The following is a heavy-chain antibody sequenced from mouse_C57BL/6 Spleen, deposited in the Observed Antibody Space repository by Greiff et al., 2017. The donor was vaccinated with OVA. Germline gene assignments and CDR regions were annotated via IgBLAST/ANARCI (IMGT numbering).Heavy chain of an antibody. Sequence: VKLMESGPGLVAPSKSLSITCTVSGFSLTSYGVHWVRQPPGKGLEWLVVIWSDGSTTYNSALKSRLSISKDNSKSQVFLKMNSLQTDDTAMYYCARQNYGSSFYAMDYWGQGTSVTVSS. V-gene: IGHV2-6-1*01. D-gene: IGHD1-1*01. CDR2: IWSDGST. CDR1: GFSLTSYG. CDR3: ARQNYGSSFYAMDY. J-gene: IGHJ4*01.